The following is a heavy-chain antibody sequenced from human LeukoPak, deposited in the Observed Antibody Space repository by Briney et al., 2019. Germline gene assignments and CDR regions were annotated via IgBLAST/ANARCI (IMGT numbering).Heavy chain of an antibody. Sequence: SGGSLRLSCAASGFTFRNYEMNWVRQAPGKGLEWVSYISSPGTTIYYADSVKGRFTISRDNAKNSLYLQMNRLRAEDTAVYYCARGQWYYDRSGSDYWGQGTLVTVSS. J-gene: IGHJ4*02. CDR2: ISSPGTTI. V-gene: IGHV3-48*03. CDR1: GFTFRNYE. D-gene: IGHD3-22*01. CDR3: ARGQWYYDRSGSDY.